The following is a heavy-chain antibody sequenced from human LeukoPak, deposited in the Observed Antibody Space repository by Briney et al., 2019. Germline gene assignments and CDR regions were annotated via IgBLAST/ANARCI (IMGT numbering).Heavy chain of an antibody. V-gene: IGHV3-30-3*01. CDR1: GFTFSSYA. D-gene: IGHD4-17*01. J-gene: IGHJ4*02. CDR3: ARDESPYGDLIDY. Sequence: GGSLRLSCAASGFTFSSYAMHWVRQAQGKGLEWVAVISYDGSNKYYADSVKGRFTISRDNSKNTLYLQMNSLRAEDTAVYYCARDESPYGDLIDYWGQGTLVTVSS. CDR2: ISYDGSNK.